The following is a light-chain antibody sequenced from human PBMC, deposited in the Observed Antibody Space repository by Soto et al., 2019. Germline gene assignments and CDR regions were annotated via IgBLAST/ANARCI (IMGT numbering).Light chain of an antibody. CDR2: GAS. V-gene: IGKV3-15*01. J-gene: IGKJ2*01. CDR3: QQYNNWPPGYT. CDR1: QTVSGN. Sequence: VLTQSPGTLSLSPGDRATLSCRASQTVSGNFLAWYQQIPGQAPRLLIYGASTRATGIPAMFSGSGSGTRFPLTISSLQSEDSAVYYCQQYNNWPPGYTFGQGSKLEIE.